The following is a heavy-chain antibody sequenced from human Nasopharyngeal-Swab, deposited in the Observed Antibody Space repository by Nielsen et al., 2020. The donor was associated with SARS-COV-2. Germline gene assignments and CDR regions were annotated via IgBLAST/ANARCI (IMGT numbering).Heavy chain of an antibody. Sequence: SETLSLTCTVSGGSISRGGYYWSWIRQPPGKGLEWIGYIYYSGSTSYNPSLKSRVTISVDTSKNQFSLKLSSVTAADTAVYYCARVGGLGASDYWGQGTLVTVSS. CDR2: IYYSGST. CDR1: GGSISRGGYY. V-gene: IGHV4-31*03. D-gene: IGHD3-16*01. CDR3: ARVGGLGASDY. J-gene: IGHJ4*02.